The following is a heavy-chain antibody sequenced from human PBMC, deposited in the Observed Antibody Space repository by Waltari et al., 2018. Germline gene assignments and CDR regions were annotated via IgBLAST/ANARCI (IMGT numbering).Heavy chain of an antibody. D-gene: IGHD5-12*01. CDR2: ISWNSGSI. CDR1: GLPFESCG. CDR3: AKVGEMATGWGYYGMDV. V-gene: IGHV3-9*01. J-gene: IGHJ6*02. Sequence: EVQLVESGGGLVQPVRSLSVSGAASGLPFESCGRAGVRQAPGKGLEWVSGISWNSGSIGYADSVKGRVTISRDNAKNTLYLQMNSLRAEDTALYYCAKVGEMATGWGYYGMDVWGQGTTVTVSS.